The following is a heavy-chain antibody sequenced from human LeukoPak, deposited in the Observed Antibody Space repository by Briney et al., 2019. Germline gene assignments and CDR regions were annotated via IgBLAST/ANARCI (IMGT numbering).Heavy chain of an antibody. Sequence: PSETLSLTCAVYGGSFSGYYWSWIRQPPGKGLEWIGEINHSGSTNYNPSLKSRVTISVDTSKNQFSLNLSSVTAADTAVYYCARAAGLWGSSHYFDYWGQGTLVTVSS. CDR1: GGSFSGYY. CDR2: INHSGST. J-gene: IGHJ4*02. CDR3: ARAAGLWGSSHYFDY. V-gene: IGHV4-34*01. D-gene: IGHD3-16*01.